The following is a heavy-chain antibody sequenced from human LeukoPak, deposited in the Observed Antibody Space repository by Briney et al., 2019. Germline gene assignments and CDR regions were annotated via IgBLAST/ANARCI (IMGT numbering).Heavy chain of an antibody. V-gene: IGHV3-48*03. CDR3: AAGILGFDSGS. Sequence: TGGSLRLSCAASGFTFSTYEMNWVRQAPGKGLERVSYIRSSGSTTYYADSVKGRFTISRDNAKSSLFLQMNSLRPEDTAVYYCAAGILGFDSGSWGQGTVTVSS. CDR1: GFTFSTYE. J-gene: IGHJ4*02. CDR2: IRSSGSTT. D-gene: IGHD2/OR15-2a*01.